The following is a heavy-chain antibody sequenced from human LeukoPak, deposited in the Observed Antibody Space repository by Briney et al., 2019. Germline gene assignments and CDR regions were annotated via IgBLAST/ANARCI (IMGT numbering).Heavy chain of an antibody. V-gene: IGHV3-23*01. J-gene: IGHJ4*02. D-gene: IGHD3-22*01. CDR2: ISGSGGST. Sequence: PGGALRLSCAGSRFAFSNYGMSWVRQAPGKGLEWVSAISGSGGSTYYADSVKGRFTISRDNSKNTLYLQMNSLRAEDTALYYCAKSSYYDTSGSYREYYFDYWGQGALVTVSS. CDR1: RFAFSNYG. CDR3: AKSSYYDTSGSYREYYFDY.